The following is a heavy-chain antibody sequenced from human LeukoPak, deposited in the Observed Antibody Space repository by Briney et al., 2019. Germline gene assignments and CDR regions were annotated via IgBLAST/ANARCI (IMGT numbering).Heavy chain of an antibody. J-gene: IGHJ4*02. Sequence: SETLSLTCIVSGGSISGSSYYWAWIRQPPGKGLEWIGSGFYSGSAYYNPSLKSRVTISVDTSKNQFSLNLSSVTAADTAVYYCARLRGAMTPVTSDFDYWGQGSLVTVSS. CDR3: ARLRGAMTPVTSDFDY. V-gene: IGHV4-39*01. CDR2: GFYSGSA. CDR1: GGSISGSSYY. D-gene: IGHD4-17*01.